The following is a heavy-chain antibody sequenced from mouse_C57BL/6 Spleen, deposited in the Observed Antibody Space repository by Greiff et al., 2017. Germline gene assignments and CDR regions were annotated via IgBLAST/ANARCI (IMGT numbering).Heavy chain of an antibody. V-gene: IGHV1-64*01. CDR1: GYTFTSYW. CDR3: ARSDGYSTRLVV. J-gene: IGHJ1*03. CDR2: IHPNSGST. D-gene: IGHD2-3*01. Sequence: QVQLQQPGAELVKPGASVKLSCKASGYTFTSYWMHWVKQRPGQGLEWIGMIHPNSGSTNYNEKFKSKATLTVDKSSSTAYMQLSSLTSEDSAVYYCARSDGYSTRLVVWGTGTTVTVSS.